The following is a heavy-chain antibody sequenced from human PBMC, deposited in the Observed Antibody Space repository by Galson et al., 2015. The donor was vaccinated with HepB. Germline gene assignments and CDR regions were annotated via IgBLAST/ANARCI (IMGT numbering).Heavy chain of an antibody. CDR3: ARVLRPYYDDSSGYGDY. Sequence: SLRLSCAASGFIFGDYAVSWFRQAPGKGLEWVGFIRSKAYGGTTKFAASVKGRFTISRDDSKSIAYLQMNSLKSEDTAVYYCARVLRPYYDDSSGYGDYWGQGTLVTVSS. D-gene: IGHD3-22*01. J-gene: IGHJ4*02. V-gene: IGHV3-49*03. CDR2: IRSKAYGGTT. CDR1: GFIFGDYA.